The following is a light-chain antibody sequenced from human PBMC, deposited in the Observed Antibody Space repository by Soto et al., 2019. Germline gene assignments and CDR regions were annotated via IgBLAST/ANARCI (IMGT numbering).Light chain of an antibody. Sequence: DIQMTQSPSTLSASVGDRVTITCRPRQRISRWLAWYQQKPGKAPKALIYDASTLRSGVPSRFSGGASGTEFTLTISSLQPDDFATYYCQQYNSYSTFGQGTRLEIK. CDR3: QQYNSYST. CDR1: QRISRW. V-gene: IGKV1-5*01. J-gene: IGKJ5*01. CDR2: DAS.